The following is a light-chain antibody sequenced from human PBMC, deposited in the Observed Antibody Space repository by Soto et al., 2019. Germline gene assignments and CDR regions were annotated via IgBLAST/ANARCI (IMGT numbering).Light chain of an antibody. Sequence: EIVMTQSPATLSVSPGERATLSCRASQSIHTSLAWYQQKSGKPPRLVIYDSTLRAYGVPDRFSGSGSGTDFTLTISRLEPEDFAVYYCQQYGGSPRTFGQGTKVDIK. CDR2: DST. J-gene: IGKJ1*01. CDR1: QSIHTS. V-gene: IGKV3-20*01. CDR3: QQYGGSPRT.